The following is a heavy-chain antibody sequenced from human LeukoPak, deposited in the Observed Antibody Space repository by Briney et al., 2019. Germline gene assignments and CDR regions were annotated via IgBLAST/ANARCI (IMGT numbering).Heavy chain of an antibody. D-gene: IGHD1-26*01. J-gene: IGHJ4*02. Sequence: PSETLSLGCDVYGGSFSGYYWSWIRQPPGKGPEWIGEINHSGSTNYNPSLKSRVTISEDKSRNQFSLRLSSVTAADTAVYYCARVRFDSGSYYFDYWGQGTLVTVSS. CDR2: INHSGST. CDR3: ARVRFDSGSYYFDY. V-gene: IGHV4-34*01. CDR1: GGSFSGYY.